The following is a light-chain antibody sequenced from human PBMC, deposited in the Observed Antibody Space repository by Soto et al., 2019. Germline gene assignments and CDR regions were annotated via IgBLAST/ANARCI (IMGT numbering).Light chain of an antibody. CDR2: GAS. Sequence: ELVLTQSPGTLSLSPGERATLSCRASQSVSSSYLAWYQQKPGQAPRLLIYGASSRATGSPDGFSGSWSGTDFSLTICRLEPEDFAVYYCQQYGSSPFTFGPGTNVVIK. J-gene: IGKJ3*01. CDR1: QSVSSSY. V-gene: IGKV3-20*01. CDR3: QQYGSSPFT.